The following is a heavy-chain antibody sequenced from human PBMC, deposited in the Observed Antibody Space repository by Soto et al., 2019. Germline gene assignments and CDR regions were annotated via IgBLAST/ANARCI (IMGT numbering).Heavy chain of an antibody. CDR3: ARERVTGYYYNWFDP. J-gene: IGHJ5*02. Sequence: QVQLVQSGAEVKKPGPSVKVSCKASGGTFSSYAISWVRQAPGQGLEWMGGIIPLFGTANYAQKVQGRVTITADKPTSTAYKELNSLRSEDTAGYYCARERVTGYYYNWFDPLGQGTMVTVSS. CDR1: GGTFSSYA. V-gene: IGHV1-69*06. D-gene: IGHD3-9*01. CDR2: IIPLFGTA.